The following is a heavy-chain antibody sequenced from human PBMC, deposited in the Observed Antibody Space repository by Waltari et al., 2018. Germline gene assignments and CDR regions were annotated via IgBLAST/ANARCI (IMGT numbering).Heavy chain of an antibody. CDR1: GFTFSSYA. Sequence: QVQLVESGGGVVPPGRSLRLSCAASGFTFSSYAMHWVRQAPGKGLEWVAVISYDGSNKYYADSVKGRFTISRDNSKNTLYLQMNSLRAEDTAVYYCARANDFWSGYYSFDYWGQGTLVTVSS. J-gene: IGHJ4*02. V-gene: IGHV3-30*01. CDR3: ARANDFWSGYYSFDY. CDR2: ISYDGSNK. D-gene: IGHD3-3*01.